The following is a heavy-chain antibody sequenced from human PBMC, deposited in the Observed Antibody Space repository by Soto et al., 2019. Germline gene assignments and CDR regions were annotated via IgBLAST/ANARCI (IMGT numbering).Heavy chain of an antibody. J-gene: IGHJ4*02. Sequence: PSETLSLTCTVSGGSMSSYYWTWLRQAPGRGLEWIGYISYSGSTYYNPSLKGRVTISADTSKNQFSLRMNSMIAADTAVYYCARADPDASVGYWGQGTLVTVSS. CDR3: ARADPDASVGY. CDR1: GGSMSSYY. CDR2: ISYSGST. D-gene: IGHD2-15*01. V-gene: IGHV4-59*01.